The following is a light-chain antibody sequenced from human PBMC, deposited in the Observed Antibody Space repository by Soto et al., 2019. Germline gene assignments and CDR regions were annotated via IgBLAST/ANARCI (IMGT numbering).Light chain of an antibody. Sequence: QSALTQPASVSGSPGQSITISCTGTSSDVGGYNYVSWYQQHPGKAPKLMIYDVSNRPSGVSNRFSGSKSGNTASLPISGPQAEDEADYYCSSYTSSSTLLFGTGTKLTVL. CDR2: DVS. CDR1: SSDVGGYNY. CDR3: SSYTSSSTLL. J-gene: IGLJ1*01. V-gene: IGLV2-14*01.